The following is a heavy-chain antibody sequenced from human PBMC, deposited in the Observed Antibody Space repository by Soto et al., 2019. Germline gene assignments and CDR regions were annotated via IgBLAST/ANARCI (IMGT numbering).Heavy chain of an antibody. CDR2: ISNDGSIT. V-gene: IGHV3-74*01. J-gene: IGHJ4*02. CDR3: AKDLTWNQADY. Sequence: VGSLRLSCEASGFIFSNYWMHWVRQTPGTGLVWVSRISNDGSITNYADSVKGRFTISRDNAKNTLYLQMNSLRAEDTAVYYCAKDLTWNQADYWGQGALVTVSS. CDR1: GFIFSNYW. D-gene: IGHD1-1*01.